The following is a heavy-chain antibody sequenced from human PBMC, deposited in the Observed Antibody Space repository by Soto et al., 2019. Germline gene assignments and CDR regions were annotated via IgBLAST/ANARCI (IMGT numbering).Heavy chain of an antibody. V-gene: IGHV4-61*01. J-gene: IGHJ4*02. Sequence: TSETLSLTCSVSGGSVSNKTYYWCWIRQPPGKRLEWIGYVYYSGTTNYNPSLKSRVTISVDLSKNQFSLRLSSVTTADTALYYCARTTAVPNTLRSRYFFDYWGQGTLVTVSS. CDR1: GGSVSNKTYY. CDR3: ARTTAVPNTLRSRYFFDY. CDR2: VYYSGTT. D-gene: IGHD4-17*01.